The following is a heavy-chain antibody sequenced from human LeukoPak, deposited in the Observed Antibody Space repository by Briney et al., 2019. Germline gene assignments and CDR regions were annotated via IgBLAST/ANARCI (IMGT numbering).Heavy chain of an antibody. CDR3: ARVNSGSYSGAFDI. CDR1: GGTFSSYA. CDR2: IIPIFGTA. Sequence: ASVKVSCKASGGTFSSYAISWVRQAPGQGLEWMGGIIPIFGTANYAQKFQGGVTITTDESTSTAYMELSSLRSEDTAVYYCARVNSGSYSGAFDIWGQGTMVTVSS. V-gene: IGHV1-69*05. D-gene: IGHD1-26*01. J-gene: IGHJ3*02.